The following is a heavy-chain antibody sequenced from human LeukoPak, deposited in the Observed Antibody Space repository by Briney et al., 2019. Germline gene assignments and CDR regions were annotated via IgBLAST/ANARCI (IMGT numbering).Heavy chain of an antibody. J-gene: IGHJ5*02. Sequence: PGRSLRLSCAASGFTFSSYAMHWVRQAPGKGLEWVAVISYDGSNKYYADSVKGRFSISRDNSKNTLYLQMNSLRAEDTAVYYCAREGIVWFGESPNWFDPWGQGTLVAVSS. CDR2: ISYDGSNK. D-gene: IGHD3-10*01. CDR3: AREGIVWFGESPNWFDP. CDR1: GFTFSSYA. V-gene: IGHV3-30-3*01.